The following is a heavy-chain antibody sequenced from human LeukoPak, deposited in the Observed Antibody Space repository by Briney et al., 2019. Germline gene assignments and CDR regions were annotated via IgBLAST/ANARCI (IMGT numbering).Heavy chain of an antibody. V-gene: IGHV3-23*01. CDR2: ISGSGGST. CDR1: GFTFSSYA. J-gene: IGHJ4*02. CDR3: AKDPKQWPSTYYFDY. Sequence: PGGSLRLSCAASGFTFSSYAMSWVRQAPGKGLEWVSAISGSGGSTYYADSVKGRFTISRDNSKNTLYLQMNSLRAEDTAVYYCAKDPKQWPSTYYFDYWGQGTLVTVSS. D-gene: IGHD6-19*01.